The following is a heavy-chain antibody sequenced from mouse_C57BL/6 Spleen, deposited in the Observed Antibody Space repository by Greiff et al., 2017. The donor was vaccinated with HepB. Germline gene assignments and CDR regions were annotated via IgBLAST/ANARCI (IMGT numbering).Heavy chain of an antibody. CDR1: GYTFTDYY. V-gene: IGHV1-19*01. CDR2: INPYNGGT. CDR3: ARPWEGFAY. Sequence: EVQLQQSGPVLVKPGASVKMSCKASGYTFTDYYMNWVKQSHGKSLEWIGVINPYNGGTSYNQKFKGKATLTVDKSSSTAYMELNSLTSEDSAVYYCARPWEGFAYWGQGTLVTVSA. D-gene: IGHD4-1*01. J-gene: IGHJ3*01.